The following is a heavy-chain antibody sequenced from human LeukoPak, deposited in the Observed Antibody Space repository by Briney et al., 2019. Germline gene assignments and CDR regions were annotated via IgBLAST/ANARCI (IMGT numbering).Heavy chain of an antibody. CDR3: ARANGGNMWRGHYFDC. J-gene: IGHJ4*02. D-gene: IGHD4-23*01. CDR1: GLTVSSNY. Sequence: PGGSLRLSCAASGLTVSSNYMSWVRQAPGKGLEWLSVIYNGDMTYYADSVKGRFTISRDNSKNTLYLQMNNLRAEDTAVYYCARANGGNMWRGHYFDCWGQGPLVTVSS. V-gene: IGHV3-66*01. CDR2: IYNGDMT.